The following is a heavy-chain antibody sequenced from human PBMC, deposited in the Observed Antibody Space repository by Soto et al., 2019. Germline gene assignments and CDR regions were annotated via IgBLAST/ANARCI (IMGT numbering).Heavy chain of an antibody. V-gene: IGHV1-8*01. D-gene: IGHD3-3*01. J-gene: IGHJ6*02. Sequence: QVQLVQSGAEVKKPGASVKVSCKASGYTFTSYDINWVRQATGQGLEWMGWMNPNSGNTGYAQKFQGRVTMTRNTSISTADMELSSLRSEDTAVYYCARTRRFLELLPSYYYGMDVWGQGTTVTVSS. CDR3: ARTRRFLELLPSYYYGMDV. CDR2: MNPNSGNT. CDR1: GYTFTSYD.